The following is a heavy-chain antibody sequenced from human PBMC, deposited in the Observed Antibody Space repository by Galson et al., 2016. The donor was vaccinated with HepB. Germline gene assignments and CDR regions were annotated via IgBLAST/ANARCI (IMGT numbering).Heavy chain of an antibody. V-gene: IGHV3-23*01. D-gene: IGHD3-16*01. J-gene: IGHJ4*02. Sequence: SLRLSCAGSGFSFSNHGMSWVRQRPGRGLEWGSGRTRTGDATHYADFVKGRFTISRDNSKNTVYLYMSDLSAGDTAVYYCGKHGGFDYWGQGARVTVSS. CDR1: GFSFSNHG. CDR2: RTRTGDAT. CDR3: GKHGGFDY.